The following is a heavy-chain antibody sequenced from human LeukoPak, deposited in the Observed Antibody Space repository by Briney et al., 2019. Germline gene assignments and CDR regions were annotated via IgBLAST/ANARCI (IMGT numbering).Heavy chain of an antibody. D-gene: IGHD6-6*01. CDR2: ISGSGGST. CDR1: GFTFSSYA. V-gene: IGHV3-23*01. CDR3: ARGGAARPDF. Sequence: GGSLRLSCAASGFTFSSYAMSWVRQAPGKGLEWVSAISGSGGSTYYADSVKGRFTISRDNSRNTLHLQMNSLRSEDTAVYYCARGGAARPDFWGQGTLVTVSS. J-gene: IGHJ4*02.